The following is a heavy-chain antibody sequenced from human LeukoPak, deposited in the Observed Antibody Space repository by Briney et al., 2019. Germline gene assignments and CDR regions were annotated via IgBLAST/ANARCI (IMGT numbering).Heavy chain of an antibody. V-gene: IGHV1-2*02. CDR1: GYTFTGYY. CDR2: INPNSGGT. CDR3: AILEDSPPY. J-gene: IGHJ4*02. Sequence: GASVKVSCKASGYTFTGYYMHWVRQAPGQGLEWMGWINPNSGGTNYAQKFQGRVTMTRDTSISTAYMELTSLRSEDTAVYYCAILEDSPPYWGQGTLVTVSS. D-gene: IGHD2-15*01.